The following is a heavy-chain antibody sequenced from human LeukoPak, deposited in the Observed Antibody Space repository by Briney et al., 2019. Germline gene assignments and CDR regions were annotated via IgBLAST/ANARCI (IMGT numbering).Heavy chain of an antibody. CDR3: ARRVVRGTDYMDV. V-gene: IGHV6-1*01. Sequence: SQTLSLTCAISGDSVSSNNAAWNWNRQSPSRGLEWLGRTYYRTKWYNDYAVSVKSRITINPDTSKNQFSLQLNSVTPEDTAVYYCARRVVRGTDYMDVWGKGTTVTVSS. J-gene: IGHJ6*03. CDR2: TYYRTKWYN. D-gene: IGHD3-3*01. CDR1: GDSVSSNNAA.